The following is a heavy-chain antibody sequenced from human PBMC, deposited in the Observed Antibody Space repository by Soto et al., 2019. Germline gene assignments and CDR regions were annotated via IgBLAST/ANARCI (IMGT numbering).Heavy chain of an antibody. Sequence: GASVKVSCKASGYTFTSYYMHWVRQAPGQGLEWMGIINPSGGSTSYAQKFQGRVTMTRDTSTSTVYMELSSLRSEDTAVYYCACKSGYDSSRNYYYYYMDVWGKGTTVTVSS. CDR2: INPSGGST. CDR3: ACKSGYDSSRNYYYYYMDV. CDR1: GYTFTSYY. J-gene: IGHJ6*03. D-gene: IGHD5-12*01. V-gene: IGHV1-46*03.